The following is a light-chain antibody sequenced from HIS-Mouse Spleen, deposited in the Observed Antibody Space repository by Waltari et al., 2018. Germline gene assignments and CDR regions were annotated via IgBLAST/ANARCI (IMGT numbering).Light chain of an antibody. J-gene: IGKJ4*01. CDR2: AAS. Sequence: DIQMTQSTSSVSASVGDRVTITCRASQGISSCLAWYQQKPGKAPKLLIYAASSLQSGVPSRFSGSGSGTDFTLTISSLQPEDFATYYCQQASSFPPTFGGGTKVEIK. CDR3: QQASSFPPT. CDR1: QGISSC. V-gene: IGKV1-12*01.